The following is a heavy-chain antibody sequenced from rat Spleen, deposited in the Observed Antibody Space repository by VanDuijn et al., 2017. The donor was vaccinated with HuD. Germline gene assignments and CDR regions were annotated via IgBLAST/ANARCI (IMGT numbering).Heavy chain of an antibody. CDR2: IWGNGNT. V-gene: IGHV2-13*01. CDR1: GFSLSSYG. CDR3: ARATGDY. J-gene: IGHJ2*01. D-gene: IGHD4-1*01. Sequence: QVQLKESGPGLVQPSQTLSLTCTVPGFSLSSYGVICVRQPPGTGLEGMGVIWGNGNTNFNSTLKSRLSISRDSYKSQVYLQMNSLQTEDTATYYCARATGDYWGQGVMVTVSS.